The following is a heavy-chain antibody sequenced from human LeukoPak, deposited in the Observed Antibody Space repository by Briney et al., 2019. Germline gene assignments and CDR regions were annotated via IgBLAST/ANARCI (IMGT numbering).Heavy chain of an antibody. Sequence: SETLSLTCTVSGGSISSYYWSWIRQPPGKGLGWIGYIYSSGSTYYNPSLKSRITISVDTSKNQFSLKLSSVTAADTAVYYCARLGGTWGQGTLVTVSS. J-gene: IGHJ5*02. CDR3: ARLGGT. CDR1: GGSISSYY. CDR2: IYSSGST. V-gene: IGHV4-59*08. D-gene: IGHD2-15*01.